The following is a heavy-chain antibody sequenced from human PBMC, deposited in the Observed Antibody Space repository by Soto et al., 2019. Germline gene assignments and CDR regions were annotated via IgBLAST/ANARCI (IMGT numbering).Heavy chain of an antibody. Sequence: QVQLVQSGAEVKKPGSSVTVSCTASGGSFSSYAISWVRQAPGQGLEWMGGIIPIFRTPDYAQKFQGRVPITADESTSTAYRDLSSLRSGDTAVYYCASLRYKFDTSGDHTDYYYCGMDVWGQGTTVTVSS. CDR1: GGSFSSYA. J-gene: IGHJ6*02. CDR3: ASLRYKFDTSGDHTDYYYCGMDV. V-gene: IGHV1-69*01. CDR2: IIPIFRTP. D-gene: IGHD3-22*01.